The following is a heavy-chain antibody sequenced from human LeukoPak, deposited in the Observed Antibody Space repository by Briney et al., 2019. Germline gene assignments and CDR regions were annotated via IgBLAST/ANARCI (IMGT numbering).Heavy chain of an antibody. Sequence: GDPLKISCKGSGYSFVTYWIGWVRQMPGKGLEWMAIIYPGDSHTRYSPSFEGHVTISADKSISTAYLQWSSLKASDIATYYCARHYGAAGDFDYWGQGTLVTVSS. CDR1: GYSFVTYW. CDR3: ARHYGAAGDFDY. CDR2: IYPGDSHT. J-gene: IGHJ4*02. D-gene: IGHD6-13*01. V-gene: IGHV5-51*01.